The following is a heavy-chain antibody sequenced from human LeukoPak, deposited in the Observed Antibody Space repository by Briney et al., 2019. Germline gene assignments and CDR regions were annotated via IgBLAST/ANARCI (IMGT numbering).Heavy chain of an antibody. J-gene: IGHJ4*02. CDR1: GYIFTGYY. D-gene: IGHD2-21*02. V-gene: IGHV1-2*06. Sequence: ASVKVSCKASGYIFTGYYMHWVRQAPGQGLEWMGRINPNSGGTNYAQKFQGRVTMTRDTSISTAYMELSRLRSDDTAVYYCARDSLYCGGDCYPDYWGQGTLVTVSS. CDR2: INPNSGGT. CDR3: ARDSLYCGGDCYPDY.